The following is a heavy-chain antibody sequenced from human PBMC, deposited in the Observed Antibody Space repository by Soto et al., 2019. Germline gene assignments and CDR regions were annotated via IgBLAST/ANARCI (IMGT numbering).Heavy chain of an antibody. V-gene: IGHV4-30-2*01. CDR3: ATVPDD. J-gene: IGHJ4*02. CDR2: IYHSGCT. Sequence: SWIRTPPGKGLEWNGYIYHSGCTYYNPSVQERVPISVDRSQNQFSLQLSSGTAAATAVYYCATVPDDWGQGSLVTVTS.